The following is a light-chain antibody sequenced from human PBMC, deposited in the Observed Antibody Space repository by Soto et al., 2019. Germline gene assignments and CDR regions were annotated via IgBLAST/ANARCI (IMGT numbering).Light chain of an antibody. CDR1: QSVSSAN. J-gene: IGKJ1*01. CDR3: HQYGNSPQT. V-gene: IGKV3-20*01. Sequence: EIFLTQSPFSLSLSPGEMATLSRTGSQSVSSANFAWYQQKPGQAPRLLIYGASSRATGIPDRFSGSGSGTVFTLTINILEPDDFAVYYCHQYGNSPQTFGQGTKVDI. CDR2: GAS.